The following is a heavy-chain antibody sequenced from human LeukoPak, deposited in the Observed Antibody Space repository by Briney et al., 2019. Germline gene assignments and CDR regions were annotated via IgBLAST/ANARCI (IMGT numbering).Heavy chain of an antibody. D-gene: IGHD4-23*01. V-gene: IGHV3-23*01. CDR2: ISGGGGST. CDR1: GFTFTSYS. J-gene: IGHJ4*02. CDR3: AKGLSGGGQRGYFDY. Sequence: GGSLRLSCAASGFTFTSYSMNWVRQAPGKGLEWVSTISGGGGSTYYADSVKGRFTISRDNSKNTLYLQVNSLRAEDTAVYYCAKGLSGGGQRGYFDYWGQGTLVTVSS.